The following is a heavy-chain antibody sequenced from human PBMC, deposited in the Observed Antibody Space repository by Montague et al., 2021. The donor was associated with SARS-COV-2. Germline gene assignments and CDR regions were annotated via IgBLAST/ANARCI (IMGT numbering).Heavy chain of an antibody. CDR3: ARMIVQHAGMDV. Sequence: LVXPTQTLTLTCTFSGFSLSTSGMCVSWNRQSPGKGLEWIGYIYYTGSTSYNPSLNSRVSISVDTSNNQFSLRLSSVTAADTAVYYCARMIVQHAGMDVWGQGTTVTVSS. CDR2: IYYTGST. J-gene: IGHJ6*02. D-gene: IGHD3-22*01. V-gene: IGHV4-61*08. CDR1: GFSLSTSGMC.